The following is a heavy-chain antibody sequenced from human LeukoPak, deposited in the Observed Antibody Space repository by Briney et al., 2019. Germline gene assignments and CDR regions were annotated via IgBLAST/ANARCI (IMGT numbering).Heavy chain of an antibody. CDR1: GFTFSSYE. J-gene: IGHJ6*02. CDR2: ISSSGSTI. D-gene: IGHD2-2*01. Sequence: GGSLRLSCAASGFTFSSYEMNWVRQAPGKGLEWVSYISSSGSTIYYADSVKGRFTISRDNAKNSLYLQMNSLRAEDTAVYYCAKYGHCSSTSCLSVYYYYGMDVWGQGTTVTVSS. CDR3: AKYGHCSSTSCLSVYYYYGMDV. V-gene: IGHV3-48*03.